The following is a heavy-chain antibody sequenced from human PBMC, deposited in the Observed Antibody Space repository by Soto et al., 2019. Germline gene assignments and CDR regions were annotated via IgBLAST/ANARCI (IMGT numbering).Heavy chain of an antibody. CDR3: ARASDIVVVPAAEGWFDP. CDR1: GGTFSSYA. D-gene: IGHD2-2*01. V-gene: IGHV1-69*06. Sequence: SVKVSCKTSGGTFSSYAINWVRQAPGQGLEWMGGIIPIFGTPNYAQKFQGRVTITADKSTSTAYMELSSLRSEDTAVYYCARASDIVVVPAAEGWFDPWGQGTLVTVSS. CDR2: IIPIFGTP. J-gene: IGHJ5*02.